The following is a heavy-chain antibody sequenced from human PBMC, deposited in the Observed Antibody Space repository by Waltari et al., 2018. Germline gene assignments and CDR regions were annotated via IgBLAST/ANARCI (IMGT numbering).Heavy chain of an antibody. CDR1: GYTFTGYY. V-gene: IGHV1-2*02. D-gene: IGHD2-8*01. Sequence: QVQLVQSGAEVKKPGASVKVSCKASGYTFTGYYMHWVRQAPGQGLEWMGWINPNSGGTNYAQKLQGRVTMTRDTSISTAYMELSRLRSDDTAVYYWARGMGGLYRYMDVWGKGTTVTISS. J-gene: IGHJ6*03. CDR3: ARGMGGLYRYMDV. CDR2: INPNSGGT.